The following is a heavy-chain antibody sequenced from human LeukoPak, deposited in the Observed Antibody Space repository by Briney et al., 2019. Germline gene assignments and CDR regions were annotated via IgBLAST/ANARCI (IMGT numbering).Heavy chain of an antibody. CDR2: INPSGGST. D-gene: IGHD1-26*01. CDR1: GYTFTSYY. J-gene: IGHJ4*02. CDR3: AREVPESYAAMGDY. Sequence: ASLKVSSKASGYTFTSYYMHWVREAPGHGLEWMGIINPSGGSTSYAQKFQGRVTMTRDMSTSPVYMELSSLRSEDTAVYYCAREVPESYAAMGDYWGQGTLVTVSS. V-gene: IGHV1-46*01.